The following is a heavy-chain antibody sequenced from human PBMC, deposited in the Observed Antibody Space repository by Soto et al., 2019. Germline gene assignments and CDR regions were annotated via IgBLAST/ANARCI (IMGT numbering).Heavy chain of an antibody. Sequence: PSETLSLTCAVYGGSFSGYYWSWIRQPPGKGLEWIGEINHSGSTNYNPSLKSRVTISVDTSKNQFSLKLSSVTAADTAVYYCARADGYYDSSGYYYGYAYWGQGTLVTVS. V-gene: IGHV4-34*01. CDR1: GGSFSGYY. D-gene: IGHD3-22*01. J-gene: IGHJ4*02. CDR2: INHSGST. CDR3: ARADGYYDSSGYYYGYAY.